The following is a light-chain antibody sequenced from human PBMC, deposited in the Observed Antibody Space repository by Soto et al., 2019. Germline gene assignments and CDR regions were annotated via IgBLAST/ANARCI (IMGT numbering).Light chain of an antibody. CDR2: SNT. J-gene: IGLJ3*02. CDR1: SSNIGSNT. V-gene: IGLV1-44*01. CDR3: AAWDDSLNGLNWV. Sequence: QSVLTQPPSASGTPGQRVTISCSGSSSNIGSNTVYWYQQLPGTAPRLLIYSNTQRHSGVPARFSASKSGTSASLAISGLQSEEEADYYCAAWDDSLNGLNWVFGGGTKLTVL.